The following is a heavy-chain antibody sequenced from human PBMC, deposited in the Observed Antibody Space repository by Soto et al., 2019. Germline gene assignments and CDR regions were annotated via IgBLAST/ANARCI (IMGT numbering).Heavy chain of an antibody. Sequence: EEQLLESGGGLIHPGGSLRLSCATSGFTFSTYAISWVRQAPGKGLEWVSTISGNSEITYYADSVKGRFTISKDSSTNTVYLQMSSLRAEDTAAYYCAKDKYSGSVSYRYSYFYHGMDVWGQGTTVTVSS. J-gene: IGHJ6*02. CDR2: ISGNSEIT. D-gene: IGHD3-10*01. V-gene: IGHV3-23*01. CDR3: AKDKYSGSVSYRYSYFYHGMDV. CDR1: GFTFSTYA.